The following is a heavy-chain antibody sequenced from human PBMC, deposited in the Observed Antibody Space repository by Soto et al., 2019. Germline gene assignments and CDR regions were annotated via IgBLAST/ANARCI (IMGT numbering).Heavy chain of an antibody. Sequence: PRGSLRLSCAASGFTFSSYGMHWVRQAPGKGLEWVAVIWYDGSNKYYADSVKGRFTISRDNSKNTLYLQMNSLRAEDTAVYYCAKEISCSGGSCYSYYYYGMDVWGQGTAVTVSS. CDR3: AKEISCSGGSCYSYYYYGMDV. CDR1: GFTFSSYG. CDR2: IWYDGSNK. J-gene: IGHJ6*02. V-gene: IGHV3-30*02. D-gene: IGHD2-15*01.